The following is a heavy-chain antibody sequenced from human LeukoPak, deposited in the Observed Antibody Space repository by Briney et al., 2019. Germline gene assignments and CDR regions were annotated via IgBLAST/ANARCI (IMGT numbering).Heavy chain of an antibody. V-gene: IGHV1-46*01. CDR3: ARGRTRSGDFDY. J-gene: IGHJ4*02. CDR1: GFTFSSYG. CDR2: INPSGGST. D-gene: IGHD1-1*01. Sequence: PGRSLRLSCAASGFTFSSYGMHWVRQAPGQGLEWMGIINPSGGSTSYAQKFQGRVTMTRDTSTSTVYMELSSLRSEDTAVYYCARGRTRSGDFDYWGQGTLVTVSS.